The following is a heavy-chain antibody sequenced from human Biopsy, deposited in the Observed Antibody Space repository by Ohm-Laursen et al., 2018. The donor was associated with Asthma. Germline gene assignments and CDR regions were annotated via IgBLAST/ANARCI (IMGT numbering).Heavy chain of an antibody. J-gene: IGHJ6*02. CDR2: ISAYNGNT. V-gene: IGHV1-18*01. Sequence: SVKVSCKASGYTFISYAIHWVRQAPGQRLEWMGWISAYNGNTNYAQKLQGRVTMTTDTSTSTAYMELRSLRSDDTAVYYCASGLGMDVWGQGTTVTVSS. CDR3: ASGLGMDV. CDR1: GYTFISYA.